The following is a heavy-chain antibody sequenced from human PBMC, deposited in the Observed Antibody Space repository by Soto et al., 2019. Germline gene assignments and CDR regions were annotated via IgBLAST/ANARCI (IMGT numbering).Heavy chain of an antibody. CDR2: ISAYNGNT. CDR3: ARDNPKSIVLMVYATFDP. Sequence: ASVKVSCKASGYTFTSYGISWVRRAPGQGLEWMGWISAYNGNTNYAQKLQGRVTMTTDTSTSTAYMELRSLRSDDTAVYYCARDNPKSIVLMVYATFDPWGQGTLVTSPQ. V-gene: IGHV1-18*01. J-gene: IGHJ5*02. D-gene: IGHD2-8*01. CDR1: GYTFTSYG.